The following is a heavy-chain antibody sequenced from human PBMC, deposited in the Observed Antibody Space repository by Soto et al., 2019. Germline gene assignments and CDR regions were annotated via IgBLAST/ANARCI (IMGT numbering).Heavy chain of an antibody. CDR3: ASPLYSYGSNYYYYGMDV. CDR1: GGTFSSYA. D-gene: IGHD5-18*01. J-gene: IGHJ6*02. CDR2: IIPIFGTA. V-gene: IGHV1-69*13. Sequence: SVKVSCKASGGTFSSYAISWVRQAPGQGLEWMGGIIPIFGTANYARKFQGRVTITADESTSTAYMELSSLRSEDTAVYYCASPLYSYGSNYYYYGMDVWGQGTTVTVSS.